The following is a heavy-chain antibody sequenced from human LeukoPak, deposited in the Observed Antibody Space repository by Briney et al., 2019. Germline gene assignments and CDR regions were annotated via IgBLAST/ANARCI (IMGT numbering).Heavy chain of an antibody. CDR3: ARHKITFGGVIGRLDAFDI. V-gene: IGHV4-39*01. Sequence: SETLSLTCTVSGGSISSSSYYWGWIRQPPGKGLGWIGSIYYSGSTYYNPSLKSRVTISVDTSKNQFSLKLSSVTAADTAVYYCARHKITFGGVIGRLDAFDIWGQGTMVTVSS. J-gene: IGHJ3*02. CDR1: GGSISSSSYY. D-gene: IGHD3-16*02. CDR2: IYYSGST.